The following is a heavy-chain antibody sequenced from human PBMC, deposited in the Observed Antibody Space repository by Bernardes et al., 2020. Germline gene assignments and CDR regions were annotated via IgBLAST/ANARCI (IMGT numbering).Heavy chain of an antibody. CDR3: AHRPSFKDGFDY. CDR2: IYWDDDK. D-gene: IGHD3-3*02. Sequence: SGPTLLKPTQTLTLTCTFSGFSLSTSGVGVGWIRQPPGKALEWLALIYWDDDKRYSPSLKSRLTITKDTSKNQVVLTMTNMDPVDTATYYCAHRPSFKDGFDYWGQGTLVTVSS. J-gene: IGHJ4*02. CDR1: GFSLSTSGVG. V-gene: IGHV2-5*02.